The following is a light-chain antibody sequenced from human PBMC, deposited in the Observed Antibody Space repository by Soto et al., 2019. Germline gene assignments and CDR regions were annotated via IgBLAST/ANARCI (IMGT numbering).Light chain of an antibody. CDR2: DAS. CDR1: QSVSSY. V-gene: IGKV3-11*01. Sequence: EILFTQSPATLSLSPGERATLSCRASQSVSSYLAWYQQTTGQAPRILIYDASNRDTGIPARFSGSGSGTDFTLTISRLEPEDFEVYYCQQRSNWPLTFGGGTKVDIK. J-gene: IGKJ4*01. CDR3: QQRSNWPLT.